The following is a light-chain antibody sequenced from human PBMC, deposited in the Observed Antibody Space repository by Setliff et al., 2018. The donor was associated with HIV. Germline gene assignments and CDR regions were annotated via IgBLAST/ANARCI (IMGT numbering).Light chain of an antibody. Sequence: QSALAQPRSVSGSPGQSVTISCTGTSSDIGAYNYVSWHQQHPGKALKLMIYDVSKRPSGVPDRFSASKSGNTASLTISGLQAEDESDYYCCSYSGTYTYVFGTGTKV. V-gene: IGLV2-11*01. CDR3: CSYSGTYTYV. J-gene: IGLJ1*01. CDR2: DVS. CDR1: SSDIGAYNY.